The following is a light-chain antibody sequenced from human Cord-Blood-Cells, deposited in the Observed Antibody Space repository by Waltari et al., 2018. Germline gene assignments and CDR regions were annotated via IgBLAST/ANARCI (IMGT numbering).Light chain of an antibody. Sequence: QSALIQPPSVSGSPGQSVTLSCTGTSIDVGSYDYVSCYQQHPGTVPKPMIYNVNTRPSGVPDRFSGSKSGNTASMTISGLQAEDEADYYCQAWDSSTVFGGGTKLTVL. CDR1: SIDVGSYDY. J-gene: IGLJ2*01. V-gene: IGLV2-11*01. CDR2: NVN. CDR3: QAWDSSTV.